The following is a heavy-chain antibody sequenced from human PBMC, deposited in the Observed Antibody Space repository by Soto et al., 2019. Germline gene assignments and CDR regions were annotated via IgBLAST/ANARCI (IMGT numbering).Heavy chain of an antibody. Sequence: QVQLVESGGGVVQPGRSLRLSCAASGFTFNNYGIHWVRQAPGKGLEWVAVISYDGSNQYYADSVKGRFTISRDNSKNTLSLQMTSLRPEDTAVYYCAKLYYYDSRGYSDFDSWGQGALVTVSS. J-gene: IGHJ4*02. D-gene: IGHD3-22*01. CDR3: AKLYYYDSRGYSDFDS. V-gene: IGHV3-30*18. CDR2: ISYDGSNQ. CDR1: GFTFNNYG.